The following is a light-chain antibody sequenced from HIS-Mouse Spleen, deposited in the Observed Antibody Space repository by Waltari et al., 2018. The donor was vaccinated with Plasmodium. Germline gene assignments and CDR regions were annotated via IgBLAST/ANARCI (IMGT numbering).Light chain of an antibody. CDR2: KDS. J-gene: IGLJ2*01. CDR3: QSADSSGTYRV. V-gene: IGLV3-25*03. CDR1: ALPQQY. Sequence: SYELTQPPSVSVSPGPTARLPCSGDALPQQYAYWYQPKPGQAPVLVIYKDSERPSGIPERFSGSSSGTTVTLTISGVQAEDEADYYCQSADSSGTYRVFGGGTKLTVL.